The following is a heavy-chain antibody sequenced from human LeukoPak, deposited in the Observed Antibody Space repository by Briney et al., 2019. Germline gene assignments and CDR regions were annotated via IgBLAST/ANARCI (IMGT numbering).Heavy chain of an antibody. CDR2: ISSSSSYI. D-gene: IGHD2-2*01. V-gene: IGHV3-21*01. J-gene: IGHJ4*02. Sequence: PGGSLRLSCAASGFTFSSYSMNWVRQAPGKGLEWVSSISSSSSYIHYADSVKGRLTISRDNAKNSLHLQMNSLRAEDTAVYYCARESSSIIVVVPAAYFDYWGQGTLVTVSS. CDR3: ARESSSIIVVVPAAYFDY. CDR1: GFTFSSYS.